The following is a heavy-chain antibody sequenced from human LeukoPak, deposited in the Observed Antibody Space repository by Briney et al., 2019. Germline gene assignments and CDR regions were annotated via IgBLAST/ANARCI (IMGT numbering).Heavy chain of an antibody. CDR3: ARVVYSYGYLVGFDP. Sequence: SETLSLTCTVSGGSISSYYWSWIRQPPGKGLEWIGYIYYSGSTNYNPSLKSRVTISVDTSKNQFSLKLSSVTAADTAVYYCARVVYSYGYLVGFDPWGQGTLVTVSS. D-gene: IGHD5-18*01. CDR2: IYYSGST. CDR1: GGSISSYY. J-gene: IGHJ5*02. V-gene: IGHV4-59*08.